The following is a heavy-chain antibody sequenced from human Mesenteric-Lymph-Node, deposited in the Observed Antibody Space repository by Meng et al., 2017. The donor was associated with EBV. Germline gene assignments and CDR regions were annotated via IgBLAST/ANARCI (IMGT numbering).Heavy chain of an antibody. CDR2: YYNSGST. CDR3: ARQGPSGRTFDY. V-gene: IGHV4-39*01. J-gene: IGHJ4*02. CDR1: GGSISSSSYY. D-gene: IGHD1-26*01. Sequence: PRSQASGPGSVKPSETLSIPCTVSGGSISSSSYYWGWIRQPPGKGLEWIGTYYNSGSTHYNPSLKSRVTISVDTSNNQFSLRLISVTAADTAAYYCARQGPSGRTFDYWGQGTLVTVSS.